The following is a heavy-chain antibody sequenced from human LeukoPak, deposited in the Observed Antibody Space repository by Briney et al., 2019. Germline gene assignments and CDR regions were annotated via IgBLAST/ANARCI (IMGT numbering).Heavy chain of an antibody. CDR2: IYHSGST. J-gene: IGHJ6*03. CDR3: ARGASRYSSTLWNYMDV. V-gene: IGHV4-38-2*02. CDR1: GYSISSGYY. Sequence: PSETLSLTCTVSGYSISSGYYWGWIRQPPGKGLEWIGSIYHSGSTYYNPSLKSRVTISVDTSKNQFSLKLSSVTAADTAVYYCARGASRYSSTLWNYMDVWGKGTTVTISS. D-gene: IGHD6-13*01.